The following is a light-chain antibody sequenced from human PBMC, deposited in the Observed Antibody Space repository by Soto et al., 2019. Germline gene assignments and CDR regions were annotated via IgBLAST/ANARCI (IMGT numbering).Light chain of an antibody. J-gene: IGKJ1*01. CDR1: QSIGRF. CDR2: DAS. Sequence: DIQMPQYPSTLSASVGDRVTITCRASQSIGRFLAWYQHQPGKAPKLLIYDASTLESGVPSRFSGTGSGTEFTFSITSLQPEDFGTYYCQQCYMGWTFGQGTKVDIK. V-gene: IGKV1-5*01. CDR3: QQCYMGWT.